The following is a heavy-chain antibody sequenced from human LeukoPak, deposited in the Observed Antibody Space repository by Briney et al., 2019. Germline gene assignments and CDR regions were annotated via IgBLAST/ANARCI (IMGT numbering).Heavy chain of an antibody. CDR1: GYTFTSYA. CDR3: QYYFMDV. D-gene: IGHD2-15*01. CDR2: INTNTGNP. V-gene: IGHV7-4-1*01. Sequence: ASVKVSCKASGYTFTSYAMNWVRQAPGQGLEWMGWINTNTGNPTYAQGFTGRFVFSLDTSVSTAYYCARKSVAATPRDIVYQYYFMDVWGKGTTVTVSS. J-gene: IGHJ6*03.